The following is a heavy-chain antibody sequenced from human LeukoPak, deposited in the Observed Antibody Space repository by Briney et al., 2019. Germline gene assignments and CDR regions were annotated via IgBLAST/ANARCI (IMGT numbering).Heavy chain of an antibody. D-gene: IGHD3-16*01. CDR2: INHSGST. CDR3: ARVATWGNWFDH. J-gene: IGHJ5*02. CDR1: GGSFSGYY. V-gene: IGHV4-34*01. Sequence: SETLSLTCAVYGGSFSGYYWSWIRQPPGKGLEWIGEINHSGSTNYNPSLKSRVTISVDTSKNQFSLKLNSVTAADTAVYYCARVATWGNWFDHWGQGTLVTVSS.